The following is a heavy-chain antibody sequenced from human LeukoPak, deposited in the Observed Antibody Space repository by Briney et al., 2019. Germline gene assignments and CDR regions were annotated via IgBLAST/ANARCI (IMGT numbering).Heavy chain of an antibody. V-gene: IGHV4-39*07. Sequence: SETLSLTCTVSGGSISSSIYYWGWIRQPPGKGPEWIGSIFYSGSTYYNSSLKSRVIISVDTSKNQLSLKLTSVTAADTAVYYCAKEVVGPWGQGTLVTVSS. J-gene: IGHJ5*02. D-gene: IGHD1-26*01. CDR1: GGSISSSIYY. CDR2: IFYSGST. CDR3: AKEVVGP.